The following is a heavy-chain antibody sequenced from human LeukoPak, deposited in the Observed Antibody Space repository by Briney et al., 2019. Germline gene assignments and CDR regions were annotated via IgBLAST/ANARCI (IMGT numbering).Heavy chain of an antibody. CDR1: GGSISSGSYY. D-gene: IGHD3-3*01. J-gene: IGHJ4*02. V-gene: IGHV4-61*02. CDR2: IYTSGST. CDR3: ARDPAHTPIFGVVLHNFDY. Sequence: SETLSLTCTVSGGSISSGSYYWSWIRQPAGKGLEWIGSIYTSGSTNYNPSLKSRVTISVDTSKNQFSLKLSSVTAADTAVYYCARDPAHTPIFGVVLHNFDYWGQGTLVTVSS.